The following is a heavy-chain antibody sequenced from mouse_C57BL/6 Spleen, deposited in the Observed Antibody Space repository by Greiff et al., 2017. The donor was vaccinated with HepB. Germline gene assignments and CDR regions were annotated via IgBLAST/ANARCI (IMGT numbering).Heavy chain of an antibody. CDR2: ISYDGSN. CDR1: GYSITSGYY. J-gene: IGHJ3*01. CDR3: ARDGDSSGYVFAY. V-gene: IGHV3-6*01. D-gene: IGHD3-2*02. Sequence: EVQLQESGPGLVKPSQSLSLTCSVTGYSITSGYYWNWIRQFPGNKLEWMGYISYDGSNNYNPSLKNRISITRDTSKNQFFLKLNSVTTEDTATYYCARDGDSSGYVFAYWGQGTLVTVSA.